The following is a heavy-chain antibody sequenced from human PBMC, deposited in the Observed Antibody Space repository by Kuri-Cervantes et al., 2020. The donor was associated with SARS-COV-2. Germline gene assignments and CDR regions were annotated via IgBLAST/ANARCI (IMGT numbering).Heavy chain of an antibody. D-gene: IGHD3-22*01. Sequence: GGSLRLSCAASGFTFSSYWMSWVRQAPGKGLEWVANIKQDGSEKYYVDSVKGRFTISRDNAKNSLYLQVNSLRAEDTAVYYCARDYYDSSGYSSFDYWGQGTLVTVSS. CDR1: GFTFSSYW. CDR3: ARDYYDSSGYSSFDY. CDR2: IKQDGSEK. J-gene: IGHJ4*02. V-gene: IGHV3-7*05.